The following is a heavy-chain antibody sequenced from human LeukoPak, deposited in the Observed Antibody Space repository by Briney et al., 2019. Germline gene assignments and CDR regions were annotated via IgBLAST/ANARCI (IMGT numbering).Heavy chain of an antibody. J-gene: IGHJ2*01. CDR2: ISGSSAYM. D-gene: IGHD5-18*01. V-gene: IGHV3-21*06. Sequence: GGSLRLSCAASGFTFSSYSMNWVRQAPGKGLEWVSSISGSSAYMYYADSVKGRFTISRDNAKNSLYVQMNSLSAEDTAVYYCARDPVDTAMAGNFDLWGRGTLVTVSS. CDR1: GFTFSSYS. CDR3: ARDPVDTAMAGNFDL.